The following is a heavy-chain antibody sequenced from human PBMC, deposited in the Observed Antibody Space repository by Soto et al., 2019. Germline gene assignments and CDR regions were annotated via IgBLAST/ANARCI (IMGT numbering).Heavy chain of an antibody. J-gene: IGHJ5*02. D-gene: IGHD6-19*01. Sequence: DVQLVESGGGLVQPGGSLRLSCAVSEFTFGTSWMTWVRQGPGKGLEWVANIKQDGGEKNYLESVRGRFSISRDNAKKSLYLAMNSLRSEDTAVYYCTAGSGWESDTWGQGTLVTVSS. CDR2: IKQDGGEK. CDR1: EFTFGTSW. V-gene: IGHV3-7*05. CDR3: TAGSGWESDT.